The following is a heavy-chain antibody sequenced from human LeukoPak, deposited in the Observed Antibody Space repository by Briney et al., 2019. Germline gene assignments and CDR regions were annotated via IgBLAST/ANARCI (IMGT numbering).Heavy chain of an antibody. CDR1: GGTFSSYA. V-gene: IGHV1-69*04. Sequence: ASVKVSCKASGGTFSSYAISWVRQAPGQGLEWMGRIIPILGIANYAQKFQGRVTMTRDTSTSTVYMELSSLRSEDTAVYYCARQWLGFQASAFDIWGQGTMVTVSS. D-gene: IGHD6-19*01. J-gene: IGHJ3*02. CDR3: ARQWLGFQASAFDI. CDR2: IIPILGIA.